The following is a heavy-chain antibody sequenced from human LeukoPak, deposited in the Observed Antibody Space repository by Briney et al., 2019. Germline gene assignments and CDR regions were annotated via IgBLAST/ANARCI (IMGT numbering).Heavy chain of an antibody. D-gene: IGHD3-10*01. CDR2: IYYSGNT. J-gene: IGHJ4*02. CDR3: ARGALLWFGDRMEYYFDY. CDR1: SGSITNYY. Sequence: SETLSLTCTVSSGSITNYYWSWIRQPPGKGLEWIGFIYYSGNTNYNPSLKSRVTISVDTSKNQFSLKLSSMTAADTAVYYCARGALLWFGDRMEYYFDYWGQGTLVTVSS. V-gene: IGHV4-59*01.